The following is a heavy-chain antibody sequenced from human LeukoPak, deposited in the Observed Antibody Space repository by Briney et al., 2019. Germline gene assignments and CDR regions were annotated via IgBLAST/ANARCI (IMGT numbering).Heavy chain of an antibody. J-gene: IGHJ4*02. Sequence: GGSLRLSCVASGYTFSANGMHWVRQAPGKGLEWVGMISYDGSEKYYGDSVKGRFTISRDNSKNSLYLQMNSLRAEDTAVYYCAKDWGYYDSSGPFDYWGQGTLVTVSS. CDR1: GYTFSANG. CDR3: AKDWGYYDSSGPFDY. CDR2: ISYDGSEK. D-gene: IGHD3-22*01. V-gene: IGHV3-30*02.